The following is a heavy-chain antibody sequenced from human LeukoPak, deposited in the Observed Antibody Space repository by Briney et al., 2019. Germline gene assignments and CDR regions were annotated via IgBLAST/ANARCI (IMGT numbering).Heavy chain of an antibody. Sequence: ASVKVSCKASGGTFSSYAISWVRQAPGQGLEWMGGIIPIFGTANYAQKFQGRVTITTDESTSTAYMELSSLRSEDTAVYYCARGDFWSGYYTGFDYWGQGTLVTVSS. CDR2: IIPIFGTA. CDR3: ARGDFWSGYYTGFDY. D-gene: IGHD3-3*01. V-gene: IGHV1-69*05. CDR1: GGTFSSYA. J-gene: IGHJ4*02.